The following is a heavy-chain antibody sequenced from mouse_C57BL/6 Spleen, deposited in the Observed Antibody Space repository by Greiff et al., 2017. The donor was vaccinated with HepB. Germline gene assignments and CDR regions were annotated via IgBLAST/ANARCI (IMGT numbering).Heavy chain of an antibody. CDR1: GYAFSSYW. J-gene: IGHJ2*01. CDR2: IYPGDGDT. D-gene: IGHD1-1*01. V-gene: IGHV1-80*01. Sequence: QVQLQQSGAALVKPGASVKISCKASGYAFSSYWMNWVKQRPGKGLEWIGQIYPGDGDTNYNGKFKGKATLTADKSSSTAYMQRSSLTSEDSAVYFCARKAVVEGDYWGQGTTLTVSS. CDR3: ARKAVVEGDY.